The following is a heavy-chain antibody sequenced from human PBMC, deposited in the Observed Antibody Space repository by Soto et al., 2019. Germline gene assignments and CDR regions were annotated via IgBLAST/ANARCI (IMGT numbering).Heavy chain of an antibody. V-gene: IGHV2-5*02. D-gene: IGHD4-17*01. CDR2: IYWDDDK. CDR1: GFSLSTSGVG. Sequence: QITLKESGPTLVKPTQTLTLTCTFSGFSLSTSGVGVGWIRQPPGKALEWLALIYWDDDKRYSPSLKTRLTISKDTSKNQVVLTMTNMDPVDTATYFCAHRQGYGDPYGWFDPWGQGTLVTVSS. J-gene: IGHJ5*02. CDR3: AHRQGYGDPYGWFDP.